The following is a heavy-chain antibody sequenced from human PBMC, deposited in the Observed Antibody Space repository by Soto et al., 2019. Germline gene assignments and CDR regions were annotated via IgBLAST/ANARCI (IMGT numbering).Heavy chain of an antibody. J-gene: IGHJ4*02. V-gene: IGHV3-30-3*01. CDR1: GFTFSSYA. CDR2: ISYDGSNK. D-gene: IGHD2-21*02. CDR3: ARGAGTYGGYSLPHDY. Sequence: QVQLVESGGGVVQPGRSLRLSCAASGFTFSSYAMHWVRQAPGKGLEWVAVISYDGSNKYYADSVKGRFTISRDNSKNPLDLQMNSLRAKDTAVYYCARGAGTYGGYSLPHDYWGQGTLVTVS.